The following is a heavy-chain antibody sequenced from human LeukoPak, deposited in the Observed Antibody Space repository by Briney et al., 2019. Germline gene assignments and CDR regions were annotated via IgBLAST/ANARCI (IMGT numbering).Heavy chain of an antibody. CDR1: GGSFSGYY. CDR2: INHSGST. D-gene: IGHD2-8*01. Sequence: PSETLSLTCAVYGGSFSGYYWSWIRQPPGKGLEWIGEINHSGSTNYNPSLKSRVTISVDTSKNQFSLKLSSVTAADTAVYYCARGVYGIFDYWGQGTLVTVSS. CDR3: ARGVYGIFDY. V-gene: IGHV4-34*01. J-gene: IGHJ4*02.